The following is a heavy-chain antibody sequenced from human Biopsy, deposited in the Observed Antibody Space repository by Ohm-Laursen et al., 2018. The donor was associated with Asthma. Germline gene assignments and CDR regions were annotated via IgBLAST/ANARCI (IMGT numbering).Heavy chain of an antibody. J-gene: IGHJ4*02. Sequence: ESSVKVSCKLSGYSFTDLSMHWVRQAPGQGLEWMGGHDHEEGGTVNARRFQGRVTMTEDTSTDTAYMELSSLSSDDTAVYYCASDFPKDYVRYNFQFWGQGTLVTVSS. CDR1: GYSFTDLS. CDR2: HDHEEGGT. CDR3: ASDFPKDYVRYNFQF. D-gene: IGHD4-17*01. V-gene: IGHV1-24*01.